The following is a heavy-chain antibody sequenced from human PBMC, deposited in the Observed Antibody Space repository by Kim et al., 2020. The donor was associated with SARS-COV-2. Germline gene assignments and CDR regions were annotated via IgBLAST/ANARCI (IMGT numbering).Heavy chain of an antibody. J-gene: IGHJ4*02. V-gene: IGHV3-15*01. CDR2: IKSKTDGGTT. CDR3: ARALDFDY. Sequence: GGSLRLSCAASGFSFNDSWMSWVRQAPGKGLEWVGRIKSKTDGGTTDYAALVKGRFTISRDDSKTTLYLQMNSLKTEDTAVYYCARALDFDYWGQGTLVTVSS. CDR1: GFSFNDSW.